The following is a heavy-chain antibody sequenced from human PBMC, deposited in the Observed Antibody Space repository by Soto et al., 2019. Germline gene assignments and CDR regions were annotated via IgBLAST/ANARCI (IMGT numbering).Heavy chain of an antibody. CDR1: GGSFSGYY. V-gene: IGHV4-34*01. Sequence: SETLSLTCAVYGGSFSGYYWSWIRQPPGKGLEWIGEINHSGSTNYNPSLKSRVTISVDTSKYQFSMKLSSVTAADTAVYYCARDLPPRSPSAAMSGYYMDVWGKGTPVTVSS. D-gene: IGHD2-2*01. CDR2: INHSGST. CDR3: ARDLPPRSPSAAMSGYYMDV. J-gene: IGHJ6*03.